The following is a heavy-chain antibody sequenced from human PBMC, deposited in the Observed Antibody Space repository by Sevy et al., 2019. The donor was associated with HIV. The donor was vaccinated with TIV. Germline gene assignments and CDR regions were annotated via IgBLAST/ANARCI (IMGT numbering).Heavy chain of an antibody. J-gene: IGHJ4*02. CDR3: ARDHNPYYYDSSGYYGY. Sequence: GGSLRLSCAASGFTFSSYSMNWVRQAPGKGLEWVSYISSSSSTIYYADSVKGRFTISRDNAKNSLYLQMNSLRDEDTAVSYCARDHNPYYYDSSGYYGYWGQGTLVTVSS. V-gene: IGHV3-48*02. CDR2: ISSSSSTI. CDR1: GFTFSSYS. D-gene: IGHD3-22*01.